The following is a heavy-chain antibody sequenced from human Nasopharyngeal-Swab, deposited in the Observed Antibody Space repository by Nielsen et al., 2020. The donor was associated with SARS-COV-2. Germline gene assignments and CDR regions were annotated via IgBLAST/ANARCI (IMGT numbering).Heavy chain of an antibody. J-gene: IGHJ6*02. CDR1: GGTFSSYT. Sequence: SVKVSCKASGGTFSSYTISWVRQAPGQGLEWMGRIIPILGIANYAQKFQGRVTITADKSTSTAYMELSSLRSEDTAVYYCARVKSPGYSSSWYRDYYGMDVWGQGTTVTVSS. CDR2: IIPILGIA. D-gene: IGHD6-13*01. V-gene: IGHV1-69*02. CDR3: ARVKSPGYSSSWYRDYYGMDV.